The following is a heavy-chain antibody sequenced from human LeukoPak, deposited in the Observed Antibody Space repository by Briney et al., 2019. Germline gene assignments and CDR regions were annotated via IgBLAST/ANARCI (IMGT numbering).Heavy chain of an antibody. V-gene: IGHV3-66*01. J-gene: IGHJ4*02. Sequence: GGSLRLSCAASGFTVSSNYISWVRQAPGKGLEWVSVIYSGGSTYYADSVKGRFTISRDNSKNTLYLQMNSLRAEDTAVYYCARDGDTRGNGDYWGQGTLVTVSS. CDR3: ARDGDTRGNGDY. CDR1: GFTVSSNY. CDR2: IYSGGST. D-gene: IGHD4-23*01.